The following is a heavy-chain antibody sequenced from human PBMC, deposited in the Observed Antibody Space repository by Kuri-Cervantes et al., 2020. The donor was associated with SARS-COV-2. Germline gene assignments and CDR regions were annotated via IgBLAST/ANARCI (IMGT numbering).Heavy chain of an antibody. CDR1: GFTFSSYA. V-gene: IGHV3-30*04. D-gene: IGHD5-12*01. CDR2: ISYDGSNK. CDR3: AREPDSGYAYASAFDY. J-gene: IGHJ4*02. Sequence: GESLKISCAASGFTFSSYAMDWVRQAPGKGLEWVAVISYDGSNKYYADSVKGRFTISRDNSKNTLYLQMNSLRAEDTAVYYCAREPDSGYAYASAFDYWGQGTLVTVSS.